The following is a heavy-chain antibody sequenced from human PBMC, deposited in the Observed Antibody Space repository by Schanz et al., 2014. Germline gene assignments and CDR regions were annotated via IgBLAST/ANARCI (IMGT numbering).Heavy chain of an antibody. D-gene: IGHD2-21*02. CDR1: GFTFSDHY. CDR3: ARPSDSSWYMDV. Sequence: VQLVESGGGMVQPGGSLRLSCAASGFTFSDHYMDWVRQAPGKGLEWVSSISSSSSYISYADSVKGRFTISRDNAKNSLYLQMNSLRAEDTAVYYCARPSDSSWYMDVWGKGTTVTVSS. V-gene: IGHV3-11*06. J-gene: IGHJ6*03. CDR2: ISSSSSYI.